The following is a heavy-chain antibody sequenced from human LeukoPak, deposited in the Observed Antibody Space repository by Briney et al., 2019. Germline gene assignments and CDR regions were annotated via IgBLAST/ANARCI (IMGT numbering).Heavy chain of an antibody. CDR3: ARGGGGRDCSSTSTNCNWFDP. V-gene: IGHV1-18*01. Sequence: ASVKVSCKASGYTFTSYGISWVRQAPGQGLEWMGWISAYNGNTNYAQKLQGRVTMTTDTSTSTAYMELRSLRSDDTAVYYCARGGGGRDCSSTSTNCNWFDPWGQGTLVTVSS. J-gene: IGHJ5*02. CDR2: ISAYNGNT. D-gene: IGHD2-2*01. CDR1: GYTFTSYG.